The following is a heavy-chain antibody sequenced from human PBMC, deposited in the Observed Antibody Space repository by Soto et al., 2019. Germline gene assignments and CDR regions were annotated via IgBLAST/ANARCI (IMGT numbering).Heavy chain of an antibody. V-gene: IGHV4-30-4*01. CDR3: ARAPPFPRAQKWFDP. J-gene: IGHJ5*02. CDR2: IYSSGGT. Sequence: SETLSLTCTVSGGSISSGDYYWTWIRQPPGKGLEWIGYIYSSGGTYYNPSLKSRVTISVDTSESQFSLKLSSVTAADTAVYFCARAPPFPRAQKWFDPWGHGTLVTAPQ. CDR1: GGSISSGDYY.